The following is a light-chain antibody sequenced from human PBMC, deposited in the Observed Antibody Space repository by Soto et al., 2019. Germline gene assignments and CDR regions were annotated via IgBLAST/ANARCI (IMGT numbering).Light chain of an antibody. CDR2: SNS. V-gene: IGLV1-44*01. CDR3: AAWDDSLNARYV. CDR1: SSNIATKS. Sequence: QSVLTQPPSASGTPGQRVTISCSGSSSNIATKSVNWYQQLPGTAPKLLIYSNSQRSSGVPDRFSGSKSDTSASLAIRGLQSEDEADYYCAAWDDSLNARYVFGTGTKLTVL. J-gene: IGLJ1*01.